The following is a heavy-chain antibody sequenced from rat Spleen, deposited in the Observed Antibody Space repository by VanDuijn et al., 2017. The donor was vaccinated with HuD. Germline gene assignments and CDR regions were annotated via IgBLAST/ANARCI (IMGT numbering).Heavy chain of an antibody. CDR2: VSPTGGST. J-gene: IGHJ2*01. D-gene: IGHD1-11*01. CDR1: GFTFSNYG. Sequence: EVQVVETGGGLVQPGRSLKLSCAASGFTFSNYGMHWIRQAPTKGLEWVAPVSPTGGSTYYRDSVKGRFTFSRDNAKSTLYLQMDSLRSEDTATYYCARHTPFNYGTVGDYWGQGVMVTVSS. V-gene: IGHV5-19*01. CDR3: ARHTPFNYGTVGDY.